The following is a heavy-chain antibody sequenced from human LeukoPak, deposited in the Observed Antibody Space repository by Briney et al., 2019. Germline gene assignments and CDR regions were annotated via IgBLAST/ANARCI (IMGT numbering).Heavy chain of an antibody. CDR1: GFTFSSYD. CDR3: AKGGHDYRVLPYYYYYMDV. Sequence: PGGSLRLSCATSGFTFSSYDMHWVRQAPGKGLEWVAVMRYDGTNTYHADSVKGRFTISRDTSKNTLYLQMNSLRAEDTAVYYCAKGGHDYRVLPYYYYYMDVWGKGTTVTVSS. V-gene: IGHV3-30*02. J-gene: IGHJ6*03. D-gene: IGHD4-11*01. CDR2: MRYDGTNT.